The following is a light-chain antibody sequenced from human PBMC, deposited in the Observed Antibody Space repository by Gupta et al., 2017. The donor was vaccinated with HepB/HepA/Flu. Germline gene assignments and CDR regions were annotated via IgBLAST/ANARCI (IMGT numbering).Light chain of an antibody. CDR1: SSDVGGYNY. Sequence: QSAQTQPASVSGSPGQSITISCTGTSSDVGGYNYVSWYQQHPGKAPKLMIYDVSNRPSGVSNRFSGSKSGYTASLTISGLQAEDEADYYCTSYTSSSTRVFGGGTKLTVL. CDR2: DVS. V-gene: IGLV2-14*03. J-gene: IGLJ3*02. CDR3: TSYTSSSTRV.